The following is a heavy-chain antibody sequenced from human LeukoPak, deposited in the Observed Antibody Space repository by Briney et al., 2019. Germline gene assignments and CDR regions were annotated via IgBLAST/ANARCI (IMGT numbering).Heavy chain of an antibody. D-gene: IGHD4-17*01. CDR3: ARSRTYGDYRRGLDY. Sequence: GGSLRLSCAASGFISSSYWMHWVRQPPGKGLVYIACINTDGFSTSYADSVKGRFTISRDNAKNTLYLQMNSLRAEDTAVYYCARSRTYGDYRRGLDYWGQGTLVTVSS. CDR1: GFISSSYW. V-gene: IGHV3-74*01. J-gene: IGHJ4*02. CDR2: INTDGFST.